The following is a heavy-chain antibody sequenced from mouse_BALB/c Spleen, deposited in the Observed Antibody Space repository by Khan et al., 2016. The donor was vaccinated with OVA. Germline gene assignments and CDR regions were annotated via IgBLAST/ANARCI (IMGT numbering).Heavy chain of an antibody. J-gene: IGHJ4*01. CDR1: GFSLTTYG. CDR3: AKWGDGSTYAMDY. CDR2: IWGDGST. Sequence: QVQLKESGPGLVAPSQSLSITCTVSGFSLTTYGVNWIRQPPGKGLEWLGVIWGDGSTNYHSALISRLSISKDNSQSQVCLKLNSLQTADTATYYCAKWGDGSTYAMDYWGQGTSVTVSS. D-gene: IGHD2-3*01. V-gene: IGHV2-3*01.